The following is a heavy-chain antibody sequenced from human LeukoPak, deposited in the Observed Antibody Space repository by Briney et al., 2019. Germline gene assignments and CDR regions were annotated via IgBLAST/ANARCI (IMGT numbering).Heavy chain of an antibody. J-gene: IGHJ4*02. Sequence: PGGSLRLSCAASGFTFSTYWMSWVRQAPGKGLEWVTNIHQDGNEKYYMDSVKGRFTISRDNAKNSLYLQMNSRRVEDTAVYYCARGDDFSGDYWGQGTLVTVSS. V-gene: IGHV3-7*04. D-gene: IGHD3/OR15-3a*01. CDR3: ARGDDFSGDY. CDR1: GFTFSTYW. CDR2: IHQDGNEK.